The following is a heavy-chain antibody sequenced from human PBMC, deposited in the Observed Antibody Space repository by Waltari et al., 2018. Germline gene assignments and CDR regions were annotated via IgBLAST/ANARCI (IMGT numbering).Heavy chain of an antibody. D-gene: IGHD2-21*01. CDR1: GGTFSSYA. V-gene: IGHV1-69*08. CDR3: ATEEGTYCGGDCYSAFDI. CDR2: IIPIFGTA. J-gene: IGHJ3*02. Sequence: QVQLVQSGAEVKKPGSSVKVSCKASGGTFSSYAISWVRQAPGQGLEWMGRIIPIFGTANYAQKFQGRVTITADKSTSTAYMELSSLRSEDTAVYYCATEEGTYCGGDCYSAFDIWGQGTMVTVSS.